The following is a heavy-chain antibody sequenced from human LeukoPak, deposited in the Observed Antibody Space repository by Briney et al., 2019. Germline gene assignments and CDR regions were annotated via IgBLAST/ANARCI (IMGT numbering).Heavy chain of an antibody. D-gene: IGHD7-27*01. CDR1: GGSISSYY. CDR3: ARDSLGYNYYYYMDV. CDR2: IYYSGST. Sequence: SETLSLTCTVPGGSISSYYWSWLRQPPGRGLEWLGYIYYSGSTNYNPSLKSRVTISVDTSKHQFSLKLSSVTAADTAVYYCARDSLGYNYYYYMDVWGKGTTVTVSS. J-gene: IGHJ6*03. V-gene: IGHV4-59*01.